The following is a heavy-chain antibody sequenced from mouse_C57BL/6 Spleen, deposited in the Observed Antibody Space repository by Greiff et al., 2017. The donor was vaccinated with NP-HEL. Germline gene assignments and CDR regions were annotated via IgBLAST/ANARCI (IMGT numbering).Heavy chain of an antibody. J-gene: IGHJ2*01. CDR1: GYAFSSSW. Sequence: VQLQQSGPELVKPGASVKISCKASGYAFSSSWMNWVKQRPGKGLEWIGRLYPGDGDTNYNGKFKGKATLTADKSSSTAYMQLSSLTSEDSAVYFCATTVVVPFDYWGQGTTLTVSS. V-gene: IGHV1-82*01. D-gene: IGHD1-1*01. CDR3: ATTVVVPFDY. CDR2: LYPGDGDT.